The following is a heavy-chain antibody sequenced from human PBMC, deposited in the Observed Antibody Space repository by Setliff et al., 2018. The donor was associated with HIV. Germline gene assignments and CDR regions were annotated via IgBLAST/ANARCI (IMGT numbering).Heavy chain of an antibody. CDR2: ISYTGIT. D-gene: IGHD6-19*01. V-gene: IGHV4-39*01. Sequence: SETLSLTCTVSGGSISRGSYSWGWIRQPPGKGLEGIGSISYTGITNYNPSLKSRVTISVDTSQNQFSLKLTSVTAADTAVYYCARLRQWLAFFDSWGQGTLVTVSS. J-gene: IGHJ4*02. CDR3: ARLRQWLAFFDS. CDR1: GGSISRGSYS.